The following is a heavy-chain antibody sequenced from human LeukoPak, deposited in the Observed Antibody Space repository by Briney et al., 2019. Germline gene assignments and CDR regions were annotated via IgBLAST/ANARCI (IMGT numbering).Heavy chain of an antibody. V-gene: IGHV4-59*01. CDR2: IYYSGST. CDR3: ARYSSGWYNALYYFDY. CDR1: GGSISSYY. D-gene: IGHD6-19*01. J-gene: IGHJ4*02. Sequence: SETLSLTCTVSGGSISSYYWSWIRQPPGKGLEWIGYIYYSGSTNYNPSLKSRVTISVDTSKNQFSLKLSSVTAADTAVYYCARYSSGWYNALYYFDYWGQGALVTVSS.